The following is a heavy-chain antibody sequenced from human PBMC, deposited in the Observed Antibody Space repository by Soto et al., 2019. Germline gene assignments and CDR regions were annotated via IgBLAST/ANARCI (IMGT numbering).Heavy chain of an antibody. CDR3: AKEGGLYYYDSSYGMDV. V-gene: IGHV1-69*13. CDR2: IIPIFGTA. CDR1: GGSVNSNA. J-gene: IGHJ6*02. D-gene: IGHD3-22*01. Sequence: SVEVCCKSSGGSVNSNAISWVRQDNRQGLEWMGGIIPIFGTANYAQKFQGRVTITADESTSTAYMELSSLRSEDTAVYYCAKEGGLYYYDSSYGMDVWGQGTTVTVSS.